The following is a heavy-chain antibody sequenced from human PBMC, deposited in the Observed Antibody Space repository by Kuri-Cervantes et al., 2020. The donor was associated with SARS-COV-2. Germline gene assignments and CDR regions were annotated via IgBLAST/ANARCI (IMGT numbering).Heavy chain of an antibody. CDR1: GYSISSGYY. V-gene: IGHV4-38-2*01. D-gene: IGHD5-18*01. CDR2: IYHSGST. J-gene: IGHJ5*02. CDR3: ARLGGYRSGYNWFDP. Sequence: GSLRLSCAVSGYSISSGYYWGWIRQPPGKGLEWIGSIYHSGSTYYNPSLKSRVTISVGTSKNQFSLNLISVTAADTAVYYCARLGGYRSGYNWFDPWGQGTLVTVSS.